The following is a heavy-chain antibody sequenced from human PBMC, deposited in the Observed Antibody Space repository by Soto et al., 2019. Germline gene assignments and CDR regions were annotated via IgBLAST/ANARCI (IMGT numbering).Heavy chain of an antibody. J-gene: IGHJ4*02. D-gene: IGHD3-16*02. CDR3: VSYRITFGGVIVTYYFDY. V-gene: IGHV4-30-4*01. CDR1: GGSISSGEYY. CDR2: IYYSGST. Sequence: SETLSLTCTVSGGSISSGEYYWSWIRQPPGKGLEWIGYIYYSGSTYYNPSLKSRVTISVDTSKNQFSLKLSSVTAADTAVYYCVSYRITFGGVIVTYYFDYWGQGTLVTVSS.